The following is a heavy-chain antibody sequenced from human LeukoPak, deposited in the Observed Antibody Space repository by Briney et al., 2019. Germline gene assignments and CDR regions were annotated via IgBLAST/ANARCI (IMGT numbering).Heavy chain of an antibody. V-gene: IGHV3-15*01. J-gene: IGHJ4*02. CDR3: TTEFGGQGY. Sequence: GGSLRLSCAVSGFTLSNVWMSWVRQAPGKGLEWVGRIKTKTEGGTRDYAAPVKGRFSISGDDSKNTLYLQMSSLKTEDTAVYYCTTEFGGQGYWGQGTLVTVSA. CDR2: IKTKTEGGTR. D-gene: IGHD4-23*01. CDR1: GFTLSNVW.